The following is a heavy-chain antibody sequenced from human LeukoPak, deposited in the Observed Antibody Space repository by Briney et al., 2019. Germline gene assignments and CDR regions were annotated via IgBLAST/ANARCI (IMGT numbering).Heavy chain of an antibody. CDR1: GFTLSGFT. Sequence: GGSLRLSCAASGFTLSGFTMNWVRHVPGRGLEWVSAISRGSSRIFYADSVRGRFSISRDDAKNSLYLHMHSLRAEDTATYYCVRIPNNAHFPTWFDPWGQGILVTVSS. J-gene: IGHJ5*02. D-gene: IGHD1-14*01. CDR2: ISRGSSRI. V-gene: IGHV3-21*01. CDR3: VRIPNNAHFPTWFDP.